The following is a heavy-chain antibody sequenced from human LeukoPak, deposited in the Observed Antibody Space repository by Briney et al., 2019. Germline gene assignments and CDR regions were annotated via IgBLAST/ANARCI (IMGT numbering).Heavy chain of an antibody. CDR3: TKDLTYYYDSSGSEAVGY. CDR1: GFTFSSYG. Sequence: GGSLRLSCAASGFTFSSYGMHWVRQAPGKGLEWVAFIRYDGSNKYYADSVKGRFTISRDNSKNTLYLQMNSLRAEDTAVYYCTKDLTYYYDSSGSEAVGYWGQGTLVTVAS. V-gene: IGHV3-30*02. CDR2: IRYDGSNK. D-gene: IGHD3-22*01. J-gene: IGHJ4*02.